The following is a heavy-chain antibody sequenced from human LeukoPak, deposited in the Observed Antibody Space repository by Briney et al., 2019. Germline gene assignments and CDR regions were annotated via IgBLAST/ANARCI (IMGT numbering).Heavy chain of an antibody. V-gene: IGHV1-69*13. D-gene: IGHD2-15*01. Sequence: GASVKVSCKASGGTFSSYAISWVRQAPGQGPEWMGGIIPIFGTANYAQKFQGRVTITADESTSTAYMELSSLRSEDTAVYYCARFSVVAANNWFDPWGQGTLVTVSS. CDR1: GGTFSSYA. CDR2: IIPIFGTA. J-gene: IGHJ5*02. CDR3: ARFSVVAANNWFDP.